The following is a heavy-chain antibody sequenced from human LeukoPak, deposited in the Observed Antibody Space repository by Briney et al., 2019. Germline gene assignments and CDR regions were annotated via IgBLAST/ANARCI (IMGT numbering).Heavy chain of an antibody. D-gene: IGHD3-22*01. V-gene: IGHV3-23*01. CDR1: GFTFSSYA. Sequence: GGSLRLSCAASGFTFSSYAMSWVRQAPGKGLEWVSAISGSGGSTYYADSVKGRFTISRDNSKNTLYLQMNSLRAEDTAVYYCAKDTSAKYYYDSSGYSGAFVCWGRGTLVTVSS. CDR2: ISGSGGST. CDR3: AKDTSAKYYYDSSGYSGAFVC. J-gene: IGHJ4*02.